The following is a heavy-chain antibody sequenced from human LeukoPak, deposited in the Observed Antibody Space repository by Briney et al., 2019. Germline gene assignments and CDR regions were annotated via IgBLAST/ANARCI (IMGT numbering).Heavy chain of an antibody. CDR1: GYTFSSYG. V-gene: IGHV1-18*01. CDR3: ARDSSGDWYFDL. J-gene: IGHJ2*01. Sequence: ASVKVSCKASGYTFSSYGISWVRQAPGQGLEWMGWISAYNGNTNYAQKLQGRVTMTTDTSTSTAYMELRSLRSDDTAVYYCARDSSGDWYFDLWGRXTLVTVSS. CDR2: ISAYNGNT. D-gene: IGHD6-25*01.